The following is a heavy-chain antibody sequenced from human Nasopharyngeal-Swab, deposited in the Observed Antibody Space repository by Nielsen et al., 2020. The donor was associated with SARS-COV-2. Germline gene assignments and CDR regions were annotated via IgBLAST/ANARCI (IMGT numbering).Heavy chain of an antibody. J-gene: IGHJ6*03. V-gene: IGHV4-39*01. CDR1: GGSISSSSYY. CDR3: AGLWFGLWYMDV. CDR2: IYYSGST. Sequence: SETLSLTCTVSGGSISSSSYYWGWIRQPPGKGLEWIGSIYYSGSTYYNPSLKSRVTISVDTSKNQFSLKLSSVTAADTAVYYCAGLWFGLWYMDVWGKGTTVTVPS. D-gene: IGHD3-10*01.